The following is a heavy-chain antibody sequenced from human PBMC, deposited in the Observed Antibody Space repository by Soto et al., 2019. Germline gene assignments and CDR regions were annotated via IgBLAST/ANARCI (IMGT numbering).Heavy chain of an antibody. Sequence: ASVKVSCTASRYTVTNYVVHLVRQAPGQRLEWMGWINAGNGNTKYSQKFQGRVTITRDTSASTAYMELSSLRSEDTAVYYCARGGSLYWYFDLWGRGTLVTVSS. CDR1: RYTVTNYV. J-gene: IGHJ2*01. CDR2: INAGNGNT. CDR3: ARGGSLYWYFDL. D-gene: IGHD1-26*01. V-gene: IGHV1-3*01.